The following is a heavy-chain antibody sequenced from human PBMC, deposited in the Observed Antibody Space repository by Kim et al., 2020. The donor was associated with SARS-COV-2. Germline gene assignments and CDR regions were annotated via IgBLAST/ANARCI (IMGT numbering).Heavy chain of an antibody. V-gene: IGHV4-39*01. CDR3: ARPYSGSHYYFDY. CDR2: IYYSGST. J-gene: IGHJ4*02. CDR1: GGSISSSSYY. D-gene: IGHD1-26*01. Sequence: SETLSLTCTVSGGSISSSSYYWGWIRQPPGKGLEWIGSIYYSGSTYYNPSLKSRVTISVDTSKNQFSLKLSSVTAADTAVYYCARPYSGSHYYFDYWGQGTLVTVSS.